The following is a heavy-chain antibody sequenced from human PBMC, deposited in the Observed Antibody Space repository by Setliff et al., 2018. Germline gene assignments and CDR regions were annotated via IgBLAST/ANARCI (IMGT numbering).Heavy chain of an antibody. V-gene: IGHV7-4-1*02. J-gene: IGHJ4*02. CDR3: ATSTRDDPLFDY. D-gene: IGHD4-17*01. CDR2: INTNTGNP. Sequence: ASVKVSCKASGYTFTGYYIHWVRQAPGQGLEWMGRINTNTGNPTYAQGFTGRFVFSLDTFVSTAYLQISSLKAEDTAVHYCATSTRDDPLFDYWGQGTLVTVSS. CDR1: GYTFTGYY.